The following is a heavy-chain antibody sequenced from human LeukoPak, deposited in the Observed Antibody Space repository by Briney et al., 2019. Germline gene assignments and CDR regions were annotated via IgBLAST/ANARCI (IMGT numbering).Heavy chain of an antibody. Sequence: GASVKVSCKASGYTFSGYYMHWVRQAPGQGLEWMGWINPNSGGTKYAQKFQGRVTMTRDTSISTVYMELSRLRSDDTAVYYCARDQQLDWAHYHYCYMDVWGKGTTVTVSS. V-gene: IGHV1-2*02. CDR2: INPNSGGT. D-gene: IGHD1-1*01. CDR1: GYTFSGYY. CDR3: ARDQQLDWAHYHYCYMDV. J-gene: IGHJ6*03.